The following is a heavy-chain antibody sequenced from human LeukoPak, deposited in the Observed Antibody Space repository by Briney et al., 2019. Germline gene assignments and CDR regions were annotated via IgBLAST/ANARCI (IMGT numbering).Heavy chain of an antibody. J-gene: IGHJ5*01. CDR3: ARSRDHSSSWFDY. D-gene: IGHD6-13*01. Sequence: ASVKVSCKASGYTFTSYYMHWVRQAPGQGLEWMGIINPSGGSTNYAQKFQGRVTITADESTSTAYMELSSLRSEDTAVYYCARSRDHSSSWFDYWGQGTLVTVSS. CDR2: INPSGGST. V-gene: IGHV1-46*01. CDR1: GYTFTSYY.